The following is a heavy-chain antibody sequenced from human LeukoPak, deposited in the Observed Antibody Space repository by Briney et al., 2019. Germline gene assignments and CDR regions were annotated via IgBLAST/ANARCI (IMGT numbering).Heavy chain of an antibody. V-gene: IGHV3-74*03. J-gene: IGHJ4*02. D-gene: IGHD1-26*01. CDR3: AKDIEWELLGRHSPSAFDY. CDR2: IDGDGSST. CDR1: GFTFTSYW. Sequence: PGGSLRLSCAASGFTFTSYWMHWVRQAPGKGLVWVSRIDGDGSSTMYADSVKGRFTISRDSAKNTVYLQMKSLRAEDTAVYYCAKDIEWELLGRHSPSAFDYWGQGTLVTVSS.